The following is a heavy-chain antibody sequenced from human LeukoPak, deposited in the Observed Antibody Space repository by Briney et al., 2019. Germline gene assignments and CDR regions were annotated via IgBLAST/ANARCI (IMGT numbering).Heavy chain of an antibody. CDR2: ISGSGGST. Sequence: SGGSLRLSCAASGFTFSSYAMSWVRQAPGKGLEWVSAISGSGGSTYYADSVKGRFTISRDNSKNTLYLQMNSLRAEDTAVYYCASATSRLRLLGNVGAFDIWGQGTMVTVSS. CDR3: ASATSRLRLLGNVGAFDI. CDR1: GFTFSSYA. J-gene: IGHJ3*02. D-gene: IGHD5-12*01. V-gene: IGHV3-23*01.